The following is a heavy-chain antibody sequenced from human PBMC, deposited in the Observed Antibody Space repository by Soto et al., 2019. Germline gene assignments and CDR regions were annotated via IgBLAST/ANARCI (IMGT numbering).Heavy chain of an antibody. CDR3: ARDLSGDYGALDT. J-gene: IGHJ3*02. Sequence: HPGGSLRLSCAASGFTFSSYGMHWVRQAPGKGLEWVAVIWYDGSNKYYADSVKGRFTISRDNSKNTLYLQMNSLRAEDTAVYYCARDLSGDYGALDTWGQGTMVTVSS. CDR2: IWYDGSNK. CDR1: GFTFSSYG. V-gene: IGHV3-33*01. D-gene: IGHD4-17*01.